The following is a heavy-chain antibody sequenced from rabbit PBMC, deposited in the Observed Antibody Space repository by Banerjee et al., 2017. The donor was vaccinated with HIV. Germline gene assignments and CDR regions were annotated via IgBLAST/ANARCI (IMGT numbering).Heavy chain of an antibody. CDR1: GFDFSSYA. CDR3: ARGATSTGYFNL. Sequence: QEQLVESGGGLVQPGESLKLSCKASGFDFSSYAITWVRQAPGKGLEYIGYITYRGSAYYASWVNGRFTISRENTQNTLYLQLNSLTAADTATYFCARGATSTGYFNLWGQDTLVTVS. CDR2: ITYRGSA. V-gene: IGHV1S29*01. D-gene: IGHD1-1*01. J-gene: IGHJ4*01.